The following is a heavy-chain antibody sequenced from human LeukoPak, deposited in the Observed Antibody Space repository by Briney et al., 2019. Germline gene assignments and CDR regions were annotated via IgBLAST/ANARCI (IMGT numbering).Heavy chain of an antibody. Sequence: SETLSLTCAVYGGSFSGYYWGWIRQPPGKGLEWIGYIYYSGSTNYNPSLKSRVTISVDTSKNQFSLKLSSVTAADTAVYYCTRSMGRWLVTDAFDIWGQGTMVTVSS. CDR3: TRSMGRWLVTDAFDI. J-gene: IGHJ3*02. CDR2: IYYSGST. V-gene: IGHV4-59*01. D-gene: IGHD6-19*01. CDR1: GGSFSGYY.